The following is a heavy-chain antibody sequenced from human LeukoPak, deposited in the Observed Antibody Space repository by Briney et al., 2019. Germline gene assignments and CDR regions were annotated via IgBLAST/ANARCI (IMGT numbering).Heavy chain of an antibody. CDR3: ARARYSYGITDFDY. V-gene: IGHV4-59*01. J-gene: IGHJ4*02. Sequence: SETLSLTCTVSGGSISSYYWSWIRQPPGKGLEWLGYIYYSGSTNYNPSLKSRVTISVDTSKNQFSLELSSVTAADTAVYYCARARYSYGITDFDYWGQGTLVTVSS. CDR2: IYYSGST. D-gene: IGHD5-18*01. CDR1: GGSISSYY.